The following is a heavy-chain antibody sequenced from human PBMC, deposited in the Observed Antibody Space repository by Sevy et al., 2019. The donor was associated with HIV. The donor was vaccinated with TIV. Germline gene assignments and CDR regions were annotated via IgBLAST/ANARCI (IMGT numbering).Heavy chain of an antibody. J-gene: IGHJ4*02. CDR1: GGSLSGYQ. Sequence: SETLSLGCTVSGGSLSGYQWNWIRQPPGKGLEWIGFIYDSGRTNYNPSLKSRVTISVDTSKNQFSLNLNSLTAADTGVYYCAGLFNNLGRRGYQKGLGYWGQGTPVTVSS. D-gene: IGHD3-22*01. CDR2: IYDSGRT. CDR3: AGLFNNLGRRGYQKGLGY. V-gene: IGHV4-59*01.